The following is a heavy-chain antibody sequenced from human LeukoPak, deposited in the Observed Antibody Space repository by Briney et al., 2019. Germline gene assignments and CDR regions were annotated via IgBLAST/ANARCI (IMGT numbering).Heavy chain of an antibody. Sequence: GESLKISCKGSGYSFTSYWIGWVRQMPGKGLEWMGIIYPGDSDTRYSPSFQGQVTISADKSISTAYLQWSSLKASDTAMHYCARCAGITIFGVPHGFDPWGQGTLVTVSS. CDR1: GYSFTSYW. D-gene: IGHD3-3*01. CDR2: IYPGDSDT. CDR3: ARCAGITIFGVPHGFDP. J-gene: IGHJ5*02. V-gene: IGHV5-51*01.